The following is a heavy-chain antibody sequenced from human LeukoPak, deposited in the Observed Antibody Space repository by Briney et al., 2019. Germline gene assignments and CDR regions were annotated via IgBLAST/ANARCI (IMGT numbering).Heavy chain of an antibody. CDR3: ARGRELPLYYFDY. D-gene: IGHD3-16*02. Sequence: SVTVSCKASGGTFSSYAISWVRQAPGQGLEWMGRIIPILGIANYAQKFQGRVTITADKSTSTAYMELSSLRSEDTAVYYCARGRELPLYYFDYWGQGTLVTVSS. CDR1: GGTFSSYA. V-gene: IGHV1-69*04. CDR2: IIPILGIA. J-gene: IGHJ4*02.